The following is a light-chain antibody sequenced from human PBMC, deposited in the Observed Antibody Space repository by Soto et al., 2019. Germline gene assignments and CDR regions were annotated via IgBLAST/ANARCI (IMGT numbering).Light chain of an antibody. CDR1: QSVSSN. J-gene: IGKJ1*01. Sequence: EIVMTQSPATLSVSPGERDTLSCRASQSVSSNLAWYQQKPGQAPRLLFYGASTRATGIPARFSGSGSGTEFTLTISSLQSEDFAVYYCQQYNNWPFPSWTFGQGTKVEIK. V-gene: IGKV3-15*01. CDR2: GAS. CDR3: QQYNNWPFPSWT.